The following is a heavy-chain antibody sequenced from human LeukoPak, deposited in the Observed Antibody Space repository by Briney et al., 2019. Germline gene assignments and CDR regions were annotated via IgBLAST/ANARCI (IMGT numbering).Heavy chain of an antibody. D-gene: IGHD3-10*01. Sequence: GGSLRLSCAASGFTFDDYAMHWVRQAPGKGLEWVSGISWNSGSIGYADSVKGRFTISRANAKNSLYLQMNSLRAEDTALYYRAKDKGYYGSGDYGMDVWGQGTTVTVSS. V-gene: IGHV3-9*01. CDR2: ISWNSGSI. J-gene: IGHJ6*02. CDR3: AKDKGYYGSGDYGMDV. CDR1: GFTFDDYA.